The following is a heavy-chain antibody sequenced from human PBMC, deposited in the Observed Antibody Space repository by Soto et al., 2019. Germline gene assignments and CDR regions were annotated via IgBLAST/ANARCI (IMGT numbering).Heavy chain of an antibody. J-gene: IGHJ4*02. Sequence: ASVKVSCKASGYTFTSYGISWVRQAPGQGLEWMGWISAYNGNTNYAQKLQGRVTMTTDTSTSTAYMELRSLRSDDTAVYYCARDLSDYDSSGSYFDYWGQGTLVTVSS. V-gene: IGHV1-18*01. CDR1: GYTFTSYG. CDR3: ARDLSDYDSSGSYFDY. CDR2: ISAYNGNT. D-gene: IGHD3-22*01.